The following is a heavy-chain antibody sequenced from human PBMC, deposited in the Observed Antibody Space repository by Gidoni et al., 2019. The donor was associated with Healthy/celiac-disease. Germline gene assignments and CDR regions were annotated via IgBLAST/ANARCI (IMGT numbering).Heavy chain of an antibody. CDR1: GFTFSSYA. CDR2: ISYDGSNK. D-gene: IGHD4-17*01. V-gene: IGHV3-30-3*01. CDR3: ARDPKADYGDLPFDY. J-gene: IGHJ4*02. Sequence: QVQLVESGGGVVQPGRSLRLSCAASGFTFSSYAMHWVRQAPGKGLEWVAVISYDGSNKYYADSVKGRFTISRDNSKNTLYLQMNSLRAEDTAVYYCARDPKADYGDLPFDYWGQGTLVTVSS.